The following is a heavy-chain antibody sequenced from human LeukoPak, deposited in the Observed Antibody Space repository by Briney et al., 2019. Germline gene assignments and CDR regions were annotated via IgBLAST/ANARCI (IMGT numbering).Heavy chain of an antibody. Sequence: SETLSLTCTVSGGTISSYYWNWIRQPPGKGLEWIGYMYYTGSTNYNPSLKSRVTISLATSKNQFSLKLSSVTAADTAIYFCARVSVVYGMDVWGRGTTVTVSS. CDR3: ARVSVVYGMDV. J-gene: IGHJ6*02. CDR1: GGTISSYY. CDR2: MYYTGST. V-gene: IGHV4-59*01.